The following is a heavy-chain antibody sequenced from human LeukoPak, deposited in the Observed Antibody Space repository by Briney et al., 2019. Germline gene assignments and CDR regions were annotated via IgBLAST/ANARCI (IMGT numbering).Heavy chain of an antibody. CDR3: AGYYDSGSYYNDY. CDR1: GGSFSGYY. CDR2: IYNSGST. V-gene: IGHV4-34*01. J-gene: IGHJ4*02. D-gene: IGHD3-10*01. Sequence: SETLSLTCAVYGGSFSGYYWSWIRQPPGKGLEWIGSIYNSGSTYYIPSLKSRVTISVDKSKNQFSLKLSSVTAADTAVYYCAGYYDSGSYYNDYWGQGTLVTVSS.